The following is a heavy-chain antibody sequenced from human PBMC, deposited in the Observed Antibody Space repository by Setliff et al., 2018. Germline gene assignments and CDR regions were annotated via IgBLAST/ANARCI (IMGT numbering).Heavy chain of an antibody. CDR2: IYHSGST. D-gene: IGHD4-4*01. CDR1: GYSISSGYY. V-gene: IGHV4-38-2*01. CDR3: ASYRQDVNY. Sequence: SETLSLTCAVSGYSISSGYYWGWIRQPPGKGLEWIGSIYHSGSTYYNPSLKSRVTISVDTSKNQFSLKLSSVTAADTAVYYCASYRQDVNYWGQGTLVTVS. J-gene: IGHJ4*02.